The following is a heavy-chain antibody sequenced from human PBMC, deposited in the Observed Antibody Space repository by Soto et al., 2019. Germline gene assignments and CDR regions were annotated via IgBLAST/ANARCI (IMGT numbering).Heavy chain of an antibody. CDR2: IYYSGST. CDR3: ARSGGSLDF. D-gene: IGHD2-15*01. CDR1: GGSISSYY. Sequence: SETLSLTCTVSGGSISSYYWSWIRQPPGKGLEWIGYIYYSGSTNYNPSLKSRVTISVDTSKNQFSLKLSPVTAADTAVYYCARSGGSLDFWGQGTLVTVSS. J-gene: IGHJ4*02. V-gene: IGHV4-59*01.